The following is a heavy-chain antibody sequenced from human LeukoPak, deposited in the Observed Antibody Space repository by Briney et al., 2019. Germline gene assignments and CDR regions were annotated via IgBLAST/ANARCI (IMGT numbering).Heavy chain of an antibody. CDR3: ARDQRYCSSSSCPWEPFDY. V-gene: IGHV3-7*05. J-gene: IGHJ4*02. D-gene: IGHD2-2*01. Sequence: PGGSLRLSCAASGFTFSSYWISWVRQAPGKGLEWVANIKQDGSEKNYVDSVKGRFTISRDNAKNSLYLQMNSLRAEDTAVYYCARDQRYCSSSSCPWEPFDYWGQGTLVTVSS. CDR1: GFTFSSYW. CDR2: IKQDGSEK.